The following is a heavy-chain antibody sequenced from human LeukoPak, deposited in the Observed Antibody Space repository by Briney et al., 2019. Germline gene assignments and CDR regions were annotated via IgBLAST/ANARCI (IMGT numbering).Heavy chain of an antibody. CDR1: GFTFTNYW. Sequence: GGSLRLSCAASGFTFTNYWMTWVRQAPRKGLEWVASINQDGSERLSLDSVKGRFTISRDNAENSLYLQMNSLRAEDTAVYYCARGSEGYCSGGGCYYGMDVWGQGTTVTVSS. J-gene: IGHJ6*01. D-gene: IGHD2-15*01. CDR2: INQDGSER. V-gene: IGHV3-7*01. CDR3: ARGSEGYCSGGGCYYGMDV.